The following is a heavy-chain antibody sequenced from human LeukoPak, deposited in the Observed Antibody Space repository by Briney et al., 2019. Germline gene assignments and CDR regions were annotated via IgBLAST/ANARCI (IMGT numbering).Heavy chain of an antibody. Sequence: GGSLRLSCAASGFTFDDYGMSWVRQAPGKGLEWVSGINWNGGSTYYADSVKGRFTISRDNSKNTLYLQMNSLRAEDTAVYYCAKDRATYYDFWSGYASDAFDIWGQGTMVTVSS. CDR2: INWNGGST. J-gene: IGHJ3*02. V-gene: IGHV3-20*04. CDR3: AKDRATYYDFWSGYASDAFDI. D-gene: IGHD3-3*01. CDR1: GFTFDDYG.